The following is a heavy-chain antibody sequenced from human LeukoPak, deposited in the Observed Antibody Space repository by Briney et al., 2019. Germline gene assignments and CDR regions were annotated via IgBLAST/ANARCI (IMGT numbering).Heavy chain of an antibody. D-gene: IGHD1-26*01. CDR1: GFTFSSYG. V-gene: IGHV3-30*18. J-gene: IGHJ4*02. CDR3: AKSRDEGSYYGY. CDR2: ISYDGSNK. Sequence: PGRSLRLSCAASGFTFSSYGMHWVRQAPGKGLEWVAVISYDGSNKYYADSVKGRFTISRDNSKNTLYLQMNSLRAEDTAVYYCAKSRDEGSYYGYWGQGTLVTVSS.